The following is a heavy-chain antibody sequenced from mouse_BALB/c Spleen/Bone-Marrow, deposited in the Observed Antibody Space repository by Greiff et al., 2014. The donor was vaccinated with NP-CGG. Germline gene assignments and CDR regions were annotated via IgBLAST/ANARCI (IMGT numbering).Heavy chain of an antibody. CDR3: ARYYNYYFDV. Sequence: QVHVKQSGAEVVKPGASVRLSCKTSGYTFTNYWMHWVKQRPGQGLEWIGDINPSNGRATYSEKFKSKATLTVDKSSSTAYMQLSSLTSEDSAVYYCARYYNYYFDVWGAGTTVTVSA. CDR2: INPSNGRA. J-gene: IGHJ1*01. V-gene: IGHV1S81*02. CDR1: GYTFTNYW. D-gene: IGHD1-1*01.